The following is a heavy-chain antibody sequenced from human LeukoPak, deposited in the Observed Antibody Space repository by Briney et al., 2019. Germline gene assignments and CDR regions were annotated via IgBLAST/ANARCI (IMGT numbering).Heavy chain of an antibody. D-gene: IGHD6-13*01. CDR3: AGPLQYGSSW. J-gene: IGHJ4*02. V-gene: IGHV1-69*13. Sequence: VASVKVSCKASGGTFSSYAISWVRQAPGQGLEWMGGIIPIFGTANYAQKFQGRVTITADESTSTAYMELSSLRSEDTAVYYCAGPLQYGSSWWGQGTLVTVSS. CDR1: GGTFSSYA. CDR2: IIPIFGTA.